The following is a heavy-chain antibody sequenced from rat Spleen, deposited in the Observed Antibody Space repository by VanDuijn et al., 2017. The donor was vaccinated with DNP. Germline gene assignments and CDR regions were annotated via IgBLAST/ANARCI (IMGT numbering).Heavy chain of an antibody. Sequence: EVQLVESGGGLVQPGRSMKLSCAASGFTFSNYYMAWVRQAPMKGLEWVASIRTGGGNTYYRDSVKGRFTVSRDNAKSTRYLQMDSLRSEDTATYYCARHRTIMPYYYSMDAWGQGASVTVSS. CDR3: ARHRTIMPYYYSMDA. J-gene: IGHJ4*01. CDR1: GFTFSNYY. CDR2: IRTGGGNT. V-gene: IGHV5-25*01. D-gene: IGHD1-12*01.